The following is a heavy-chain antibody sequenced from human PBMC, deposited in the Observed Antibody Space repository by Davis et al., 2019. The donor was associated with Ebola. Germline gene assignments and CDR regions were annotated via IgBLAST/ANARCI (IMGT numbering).Heavy chain of an antibody. CDR1: GFTFDDYA. V-gene: IGHV3-9*01. J-gene: IGHJ4*02. Sequence: GGSLRLSCATSGFTFDDYAMHWVRQAPGKGLEWVSGISWNSGSIGYADSVKGRFTISRDNAKNSLYLQMNSLRAEDTALYYCAKGVVEGNSAFDYWGQGTLVTVSS. CDR2: ISWNSGSI. D-gene: IGHD2-2*01. CDR3: AKGVVEGNSAFDY.